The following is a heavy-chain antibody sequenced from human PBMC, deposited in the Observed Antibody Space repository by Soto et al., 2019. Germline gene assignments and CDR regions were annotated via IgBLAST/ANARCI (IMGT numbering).Heavy chain of an antibody. CDR1: GGSISRSNW. J-gene: IGHJ4*02. V-gene: IGHV4-4*02. CDR2: IYHSGST. CDR3: ASYCRDGYNGWFEY. Sequence: PSETMSLTCAVSGGSISRSNWWSFVRQPPGKGLEWIGEIYHSGSTNYNPSLKSRVTISVDKSKNQFSLKLSSVTAADTAVYYCASYCRDGYNGWFEYWGQGTLGTVSS. D-gene: IGHD5-12*01.